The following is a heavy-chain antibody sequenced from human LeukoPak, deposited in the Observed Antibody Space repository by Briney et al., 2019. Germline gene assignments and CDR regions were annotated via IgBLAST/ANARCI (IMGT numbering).Heavy chain of an antibody. CDR2: INHSGST. J-gene: IGHJ6*04. V-gene: IGHV4-39*07. D-gene: IGHD2-2*01. CDR3: ARAPLRDIVVVPAARAGMDV. Sequence: PSETLSLTCTVSGGSISTYSYYWGWIRQPPGKGLEWIGEINHSGSTNYNPSLKSRVTISVDTSKNQFSLKLSSVTAADTAVYYCARAPLRDIVVVPAARAGMDVWGKGTTVTVSS. CDR1: GGSISTYSYY.